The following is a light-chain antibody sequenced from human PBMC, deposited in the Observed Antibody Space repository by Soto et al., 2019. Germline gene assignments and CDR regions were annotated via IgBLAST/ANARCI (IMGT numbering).Light chain of an antibody. V-gene: IGKV3-11*01. CDR1: QSVSES. Sequence: ELVLTQSPGTLSLSPGDRATLSCRASQSVSESLAWYQQKPGQAPRLLIYDVSYRATGIPVRFSGSGSGTDFTLTISSLEPEDFAVYYCQQRSDWLPITFGQGTRLEIK. J-gene: IGKJ5*01. CDR2: DVS. CDR3: QQRSDWLPIT.